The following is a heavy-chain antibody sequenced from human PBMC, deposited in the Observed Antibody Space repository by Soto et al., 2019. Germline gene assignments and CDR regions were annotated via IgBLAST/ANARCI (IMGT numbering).Heavy chain of an antibody. Sequence: EVQLLESGGGLVQPGGSLRLSCAASGFSFSSYAMNWVRQAPGKGLEWVSGMSGSGGSISYADSVKGRFTISRDNSKNTLYLQMNSLRTEDTAVYYCAKKYSWNDVSPFDYWGQGTLVTVSS. CDR3: AKKYSWNDVSPFDY. J-gene: IGHJ4*02. V-gene: IGHV3-23*01. CDR1: GFSFSSYA. D-gene: IGHD1-1*01. CDR2: MSGSGGSI.